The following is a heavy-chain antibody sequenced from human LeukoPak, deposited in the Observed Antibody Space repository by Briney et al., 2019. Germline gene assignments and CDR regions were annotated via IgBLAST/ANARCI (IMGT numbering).Heavy chain of an antibody. CDR1: GFTVSSNN. Sequence: GGSLRLSCAASGFTVSSNNMNWVRQAPGKGLEWVSGIYSGDNTYYADSVKGRFTISRDNSENTLYLQMNSLTAEDMAVYYCAREDRYTSGSFDYWGQGTLVTVSS. D-gene: IGHD6-19*01. V-gene: IGHV3-66*02. CDR2: IYSGDNT. CDR3: AREDRYTSGSFDY. J-gene: IGHJ4*02.